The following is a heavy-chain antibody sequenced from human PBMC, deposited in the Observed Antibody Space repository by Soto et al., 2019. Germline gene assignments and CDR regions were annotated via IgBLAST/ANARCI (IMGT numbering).Heavy chain of an antibody. Sequence: PGGSLRLSCAASGFTFNYYSMNWVRLAPGKGLEYIAYISSDSETKHYADSVKGRFTISRDNAKNSLFLQMDSLRADDTAVYYWAKTLNSTYTRDSWGKGPLVTVS. CDR2: ISSDSETK. J-gene: IGHJ4*02. CDR3: AKTLNSTYTRDS. D-gene: IGHD4-4*01. V-gene: IGHV3-48*01. CDR1: GFTFNYYS.